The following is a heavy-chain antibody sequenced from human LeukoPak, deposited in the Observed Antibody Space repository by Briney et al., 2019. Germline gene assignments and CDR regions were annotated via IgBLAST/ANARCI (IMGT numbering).Heavy chain of an antibody. CDR3: AKDPVLLWFGEFVPS. V-gene: IGHV3-21*04. D-gene: IGHD3-10*01. J-gene: IGHJ4*02. CDR1: GFTFSSYS. CDR2: ISSSSSYI. Sequence: KTGGSLRLSCAASGFTFSSYSMNWVRQAPGKGLEWVSSISSSSSYIYYADSVKGRFTISRDNSKNTLYLQMNSLRAEDTAVYYCAKDPVLLWFGEFVPSWGQGTLVTVSS.